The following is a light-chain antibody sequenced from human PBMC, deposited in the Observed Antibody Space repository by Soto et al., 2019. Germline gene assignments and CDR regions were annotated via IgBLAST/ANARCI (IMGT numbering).Light chain of an antibody. J-gene: IGKJ4*02. CDR1: QGISNY. V-gene: IGKV1-27*01. CDR3: PKYNSAPLT. Sequence: DIQMTQSPSSLSASVGDRVTITCRASQGISNYLAWYQQKPGKVPKLLIYAESTLQSGVPARFSGSGSGTDFTLTISSLQTEDVATDYCPKYNSAPLTFGGGTKVEIK. CDR2: AES.